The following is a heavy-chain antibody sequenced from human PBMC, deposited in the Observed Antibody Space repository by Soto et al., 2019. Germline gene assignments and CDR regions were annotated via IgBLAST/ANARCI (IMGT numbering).Heavy chain of an antibody. D-gene: IGHD2-15*01. CDR1: GGNFSSYA. V-gene: IGHV1-69*01. CDR2: IIPIFGTA. Sequence: QVPLVQSGAEVKKPGSSVKVSCKASGGNFSSYAISWVRQAPGQGLEWMGGIIPIFGTANYAQKFQGRVTITADESTSTAYRDLSSLRSEDTAVYYCASDYLGYGSGGSGYSPEGWGQGTLVTVSA. CDR3: ASDYLGYGSGGSGYSPEG. J-gene: IGHJ4*02.